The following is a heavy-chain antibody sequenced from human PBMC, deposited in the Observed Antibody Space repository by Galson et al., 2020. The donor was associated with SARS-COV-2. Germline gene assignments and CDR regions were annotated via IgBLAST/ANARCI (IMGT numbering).Heavy chain of an antibody. CDR1: GYSISSGYY. CDR3: ARDVASLGYYDFWGGYPGFDY. V-gene: IGHV4-38-2*02. J-gene: IGHJ4*02. D-gene: IGHD3-3*01. CDR2: IYHSGST. Sequence: SETLSLTCTVSGYSISSGYYWGWIRQPPGKRLEWIGSIYHSGSTYYNPSLKSRVTISVDTSKNQFSLKLSSVTAADTAVYYCARDVASLGYYDFWGGYPGFDYWGQGTLVTVSS.